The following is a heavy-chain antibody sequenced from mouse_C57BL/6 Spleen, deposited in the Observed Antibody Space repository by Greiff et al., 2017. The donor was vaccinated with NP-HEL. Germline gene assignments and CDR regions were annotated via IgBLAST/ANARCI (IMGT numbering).Heavy chain of an antibody. CDR3: AKANFDY. CDR1: GFSFTSYW. CDR2: IYPSDSYT. J-gene: IGHJ2*01. V-gene: IGHV1-69*01. D-gene: IGHD3-2*02. Sequence: QVQLQQPGADLVMPAPSVSLSCNASGFSFTSYWMHWVQQRPGQGLEWIGEIYPSDSYTNYNQKFKGKSTLTVDKSSSTAYMQLSSLTSEDSAVYYCAKANFDYWGQGTTLTVSS.